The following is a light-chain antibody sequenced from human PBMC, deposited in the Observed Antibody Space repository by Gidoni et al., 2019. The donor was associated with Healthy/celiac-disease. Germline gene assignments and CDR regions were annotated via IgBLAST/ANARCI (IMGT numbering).Light chain of an antibody. Sequence: EIVLTQSPATLSLSPGERATLSCRASQSVSSYLAWYQQKPGQAPRLLIYDASNRATGIPARFSWSGSWTGFTLHIRSLGPEDFAGYYCQQRSNWFTFGPGTKVDIK. CDR2: DAS. CDR1: QSVSSY. J-gene: IGKJ3*01. CDR3: QQRSNWFT. V-gene: IGKV3-11*01.